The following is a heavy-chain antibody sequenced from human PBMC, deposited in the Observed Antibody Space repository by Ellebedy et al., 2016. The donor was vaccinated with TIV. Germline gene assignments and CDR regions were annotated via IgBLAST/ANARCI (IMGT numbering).Heavy chain of an antibody. CDR3: ARRYGSENYYYFDY. CDR1: GFTFSNYW. J-gene: IGHJ4*02. D-gene: IGHD3-10*01. CDR2: INNGGSYT. V-gene: IGHV3-74*01. Sequence: GGSLRLSXAASGFTFSNYWMHWVRQAPGKGLVWVSLINNGGSYTTYADSVKGRFTISRDNAKNTLYLQMNSLRAEDTAVHYCARRYGSENYYYFDYWGQGTLVTVSS.